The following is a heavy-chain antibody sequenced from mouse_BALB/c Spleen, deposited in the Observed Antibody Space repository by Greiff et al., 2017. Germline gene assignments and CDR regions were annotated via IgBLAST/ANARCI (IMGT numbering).Heavy chain of an antibody. Sequence: QVQLKESGAELAKPGASVKMSCKASGYTFTSYWMHWVKQRPGQGLEWIGYINPSTGYTEYNQKFKDKATLTADKSSSTAYMQLSSLTSEDSAVYYCARDNSFAYWGQGTLVTVSA. CDR2: INPSTGYT. CDR1: GYTFTSYW. CDR3: ARDNSFAY. V-gene: IGHV1-7*01. J-gene: IGHJ3*01. D-gene: IGHD1-3*01.